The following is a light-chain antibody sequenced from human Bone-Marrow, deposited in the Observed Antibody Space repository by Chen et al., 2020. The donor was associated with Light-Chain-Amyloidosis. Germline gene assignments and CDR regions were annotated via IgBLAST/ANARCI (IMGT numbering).Light chain of an antibody. Sequence: QSALTQPDSVAGAVGQSITIPCTGTSTDVGHYNLVSWYQQHPGEAPKLMIYEDSERPSGVSNRFSGSKSGNTASLTISGLQTEDQADYYCCSSSDTDTLIFGTGTRLTVL. J-gene: IGLJ2*01. CDR1: STDVGHYNL. CDR3: CSSSDTDTLI. V-gene: IGLV2-23*01. CDR2: EDS.